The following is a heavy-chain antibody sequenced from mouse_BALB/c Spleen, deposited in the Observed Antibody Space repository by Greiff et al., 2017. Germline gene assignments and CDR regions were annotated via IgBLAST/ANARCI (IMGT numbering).Heavy chain of an antibody. J-gene: IGHJ2*01. CDR1: GYTFSSYW. CDR2: ILPGSGST. V-gene: IGHV1-9*01. Sequence: QVQLQQSGAELMKPGASVKISCKATGYTFSSYWIEWVKQRPGHGLEWIGEILPGSGSTNYNEKFKGKATFTADTSSNTAYMQLSSLTSEDSAVYYCARRGFVHYYGEAHYFDYWGQGTTLTVSS. CDR3: ARRGFVHYYGEAHYFDY. D-gene: IGHD1-2*01.